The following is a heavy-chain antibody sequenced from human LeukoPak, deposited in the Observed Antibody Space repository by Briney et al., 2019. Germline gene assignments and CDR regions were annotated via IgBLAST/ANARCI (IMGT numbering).Heavy chain of an antibody. CDR2: VMDSGGIT. Sequence: GGSLRLSCAASGFTFSDYAMRWVRQAPGKGLEWISSVMDSGGITYYADSVKGRFTISRDNAKNSLYLQMNSLRAEDTAVYYCARDPTWELPDYWGQGTLVTVSS. D-gene: IGHD1-26*01. CDR1: GFTFSDYA. CDR3: ARDPTWELPDY. J-gene: IGHJ4*02. V-gene: IGHV3-23*01.